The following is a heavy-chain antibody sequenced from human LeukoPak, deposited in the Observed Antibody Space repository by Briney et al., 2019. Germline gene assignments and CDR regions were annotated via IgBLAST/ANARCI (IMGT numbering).Heavy chain of an antibody. D-gene: IGHD1-26*01. CDR2: IIPIFGTA. Sequence: CXXSGGXFSSYAXSWVXQAPXQXXXXXXXIIPIFGTANYAQKFQGRVTITADESTSTAYMELSSLRSEDTAVYYCAREEWELLRFNAFDIWGQGTMVTVSS. CDR1: GGXFSSYA. CDR3: AREEWELLRFNAFDI. V-gene: IGHV1-69*01. J-gene: IGHJ3*02.